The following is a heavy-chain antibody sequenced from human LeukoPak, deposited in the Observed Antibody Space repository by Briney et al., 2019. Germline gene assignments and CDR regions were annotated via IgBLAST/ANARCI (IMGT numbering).Heavy chain of an antibody. V-gene: IGHV3-30-3*01. CDR2: ISYDGSNK. J-gene: IGHJ4*02. CDR1: GFTFSSYA. CDR3: ARSGSGWDYFDY. Sequence: GRSLRLSCAASGFTFSSYAMHWVRQAPGKGLEWVAVISYDGSNKYYADSVKGRFTISRDNSKNTLYLQMNSLRAEDTAVYYSARSGSGWDYFDYWGQGTLVTVSS. D-gene: IGHD6-19*01.